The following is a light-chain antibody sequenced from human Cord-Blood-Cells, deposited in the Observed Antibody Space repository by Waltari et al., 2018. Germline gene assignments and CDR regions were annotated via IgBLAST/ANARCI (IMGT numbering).Light chain of an antibody. CDR3: AAWDDSLSGYV. V-gene: IGLV1-47*01. CDR1: SSHIGSNY. J-gene: IGLJ1*01. CDR2: RNN. Sequence: QSVLTQPPSASGTPGQRATISCSGSSSHIGSNYVLRYQQPPGTAPKLLIYRNNQRPSGVPDRFSGSKSGTSASLAISGLRSEDEADYYCAAWDDSLSGYVFGTGTKVTVL.